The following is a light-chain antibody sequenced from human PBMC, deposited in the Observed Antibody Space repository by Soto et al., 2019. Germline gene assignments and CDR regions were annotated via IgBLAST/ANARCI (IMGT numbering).Light chain of an antibody. CDR3: QKYNSAPHT. V-gene: IGKV1-27*01. CDR1: QGISNY. Sequence: DIQMTQSPSSLSASVGDRVTITCRASQGISNYLAWYQQKPGTVPKLLIYAASTLQSGVTSRFSGSGSGTDFTLTISRLQPEDVATYSWQKYNSAPHTCGQGTKLEIK. CDR2: AAS. J-gene: IGKJ2*01.